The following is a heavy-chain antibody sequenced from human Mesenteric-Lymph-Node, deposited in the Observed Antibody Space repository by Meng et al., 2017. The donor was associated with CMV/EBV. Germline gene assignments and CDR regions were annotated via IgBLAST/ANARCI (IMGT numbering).Heavy chain of an antibody. CDR2: ISSSGSTI. CDR3: ARVFYSYGSGY. V-gene: IGHV3-48*03. J-gene: IGHJ4*02. CDR1: GFTFSSYE. D-gene: IGHD5-18*01. Sequence: GESLKISCAASGFTFSSYEMDWVRQAPGKGLEWVSYISSSGSTIYYADSVKGRFTISRDNAKNSLYLQMNSLRAEDTAVYYCARVFYSYGSGYWGQGTLVTVSS.